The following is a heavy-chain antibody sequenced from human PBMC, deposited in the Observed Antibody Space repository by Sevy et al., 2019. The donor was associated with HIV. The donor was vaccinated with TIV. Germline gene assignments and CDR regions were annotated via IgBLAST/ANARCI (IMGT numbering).Heavy chain of an antibody. J-gene: IGHJ4*02. CDR2: INNGGST. CDR1: GFTFSNYA. V-gene: IGHV3-23*01. Sequence: GGSLRLSCGASGFTFSNYAMSWVRQAPGKGPEWVSGINNGGSTYYADSVKGRFTISRDNSKKMVFLQMNSRGAEDTAVYYCASGDTTMITDLDYWGQGALVTVSS. CDR3: ASGDTTMITDLDY. D-gene: IGHD5-18*01.